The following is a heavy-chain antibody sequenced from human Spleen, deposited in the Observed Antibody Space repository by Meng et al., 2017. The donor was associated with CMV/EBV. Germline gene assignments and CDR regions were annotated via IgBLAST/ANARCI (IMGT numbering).Heavy chain of an antibody. Sequence: GESLKISCAASGFTFSSSWLHWARQAPGKGVVWVSRINTDGSGTGYADSVKGRFTISRDNAKNTLYLQMNSLRAEDTAVYYCARPQESPRVWGQGTTVTVSS. CDR1: GFTFSSSW. CDR3: ARPQESPRV. J-gene: IGHJ6*02. CDR2: INTDGSGT. V-gene: IGHV3-74*01. D-gene: IGHD3-10*01.